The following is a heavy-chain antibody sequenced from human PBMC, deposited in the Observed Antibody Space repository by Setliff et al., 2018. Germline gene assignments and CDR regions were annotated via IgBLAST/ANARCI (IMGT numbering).Heavy chain of an antibody. CDR3: ARAGLAAAGRKGVFDH. CDR1: GYSFTSYY. Sequence: GASVKVSCKASGYSFTSYYIHWVRQAPGQGLEWMGIINPGGGSASVVDNFQGRVAMTRDTSTSTVYMELNSLTSDDAAVYYCARAGLAAAGRKGVFDHWGQGTLVTVSS. V-gene: IGHV1-46*01. D-gene: IGHD6-25*01. J-gene: IGHJ4*02. CDR2: INPGGGSA.